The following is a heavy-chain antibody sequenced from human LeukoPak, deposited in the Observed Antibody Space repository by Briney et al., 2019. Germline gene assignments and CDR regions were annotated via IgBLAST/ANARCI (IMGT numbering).Heavy chain of an antibody. J-gene: IGHJ5*02. CDR3: ARHGWSYGSGTYYTFDP. V-gene: IGHV4-39*01. Sequence: SETLSLTCTVSGGSISSSSYYWGWIRQTPGKGLEWIGSISHTGSTYHNPSIKSRVIISVDMSKNQFSLRLTSVTAADTAVFYCARHGWSYGSGTYYTFDPWGQGTLVTVSS. CDR1: GGSISSSSYY. CDR2: ISHTGST. D-gene: IGHD3-10*01.